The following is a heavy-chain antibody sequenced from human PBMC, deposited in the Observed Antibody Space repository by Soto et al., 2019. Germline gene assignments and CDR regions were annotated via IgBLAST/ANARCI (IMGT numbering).Heavy chain of an antibody. CDR2: IKEDGSEK. Sequence: GGSLRLSCAASGFTFSSDWMAWVRQAPGKGLEWVANIKEDGSEKYYVDSVKGRFTISRDNAEKSLYLQMNSLRAEDSAVYYCARGIQQLDSWGQGTTVTVSS. D-gene: IGHD6-13*01. CDR3: ARGIQQLDS. V-gene: IGHV3-7*03. CDR1: GFTFSSDW. J-gene: IGHJ6*02.